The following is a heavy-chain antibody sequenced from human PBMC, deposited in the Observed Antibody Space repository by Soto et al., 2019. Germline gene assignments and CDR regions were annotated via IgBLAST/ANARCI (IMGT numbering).Heavy chain of an antibody. CDR1: GASVNNGSYY. CDR3: AINSRGYTFVYYFDS. J-gene: IGHJ4*02. Sequence: QVRLQESGPGLVKPSETLSLTCTVSGASVNNGSYYWSWIRQSPGKGLEWIGYIYYSGTTTYNPSLTSRFTISVDTSNNQLFLKVESVSAADLAVYYCAINSRGYTFVYYFDSWGQGTQVTVSS. CDR2: IYYSGTT. V-gene: IGHV4-61*01. D-gene: IGHD5-18*01.